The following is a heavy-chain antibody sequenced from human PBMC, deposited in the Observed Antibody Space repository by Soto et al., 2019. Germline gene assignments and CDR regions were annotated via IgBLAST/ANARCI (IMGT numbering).Heavy chain of an antibody. V-gene: IGHV3-7*01. D-gene: IGHD3-3*01. CDR2: IIKDGSEK. CDR3: ARDRSTIYGVVTPIEY. CDR1: GFTFSNYW. J-gene: IGHJ4*02. Sequence: GGSLRLSCAASGFTFSNYWMTWVRQAPGKGLEWVANIIKDGSEKSYVDSVKGRFTVSRDNTKNSLYLQMDSLRDEDTAVYYCARDRSTIYGVVTPIEYWGQG.